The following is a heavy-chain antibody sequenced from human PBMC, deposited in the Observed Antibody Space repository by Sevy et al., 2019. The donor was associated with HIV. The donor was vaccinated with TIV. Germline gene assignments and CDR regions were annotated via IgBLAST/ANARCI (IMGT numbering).Heavy chain of an antibody. J-gene: IGHJ6*03. CDR1: GFTFSSYW. V-gene: IGHV3-7*01. D-gene: IGHD2-2*01. Sequence: GGSLRLSCAASGFTFSSYWMSWVRQAPGKGLEWVANIKQDGSEKYYVDSVKGRFTISRDKAKNSLYLQMNSLRAEDTAVYYCARDAGYCSSTSCYQYYYYMDVWGKGTTVTVSS. CDR3: ARDAGYCSSTSCYQYYYYMDV. CDR2: IKQDGSEK.